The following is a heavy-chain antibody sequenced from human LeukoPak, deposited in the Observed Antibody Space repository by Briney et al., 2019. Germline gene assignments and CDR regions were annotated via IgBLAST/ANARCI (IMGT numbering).Heavy chain of an antibody. V-gene: IGHV4-59*11. CDR1: GGSINNHY. J-gene: IGHJ4*02. D-gene: IGHD3-10*01. CDR3: ARGGGAPRN. CDR2: IYFTGTT. Sequence: SETLSLTCTVSGGSINNHYWSWIRQPPGMGLEWVGYIYFTGTTNYNPSLKSRVTISLDKPKNQFSLELSSVTAPDTAIYYCARGGGAPRNWGQGTLVTVSS.